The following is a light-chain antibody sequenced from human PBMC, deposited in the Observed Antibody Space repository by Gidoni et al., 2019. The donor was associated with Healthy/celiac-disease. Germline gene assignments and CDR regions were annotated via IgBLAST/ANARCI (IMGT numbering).Light chain of an antibody. CDR3: CSYAGSYTWV. CDR2: DVS. Sequence: QSPLTQPRSVSGPPGQPVTISCTGTSSAVGGYNYVPWYQQHPGKAPKLMIYDVSKRPSGVPARFSGSKSGNTASLTISGLQAEEEADYYCCSYAGSYTWVFGGGTKLTVL. V-gene: IGLV2-11*01. CDR1: SSAVGGYNY. J-gene: IGLJ3*02.